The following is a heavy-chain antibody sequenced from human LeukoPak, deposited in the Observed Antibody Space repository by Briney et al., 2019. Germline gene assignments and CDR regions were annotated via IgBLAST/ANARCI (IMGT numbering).Heavy chain of an antibody. CDR3: AKERSSEDYPYYFDS. J-gene: IGHJ4*02. V-gene: IGHV3-23*01. CDR2: TSGSGGTT. CDR1: GFRFSNYA. Sequence: PGGSLRLSCGASGFRFSNYAMTWVRQAPGRGLEWVSGTSGSGGTTFYADSVRGRFTISRDNSRDTLYLLMNSLRAEDTAVYYCAKERSSEDYPYYFDSWGQGTLVTVSS. D-gene: IGHD3-22*01.